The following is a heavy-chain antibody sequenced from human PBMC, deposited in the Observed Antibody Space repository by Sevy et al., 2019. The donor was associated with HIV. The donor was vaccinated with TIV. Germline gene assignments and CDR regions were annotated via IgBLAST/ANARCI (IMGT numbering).Heavy chain of an antibody. CDR3: ARDSARVIVPTAGFDS. CDR1: GFTFNDYA. J-gene: IGHJ5*01. D-gene: IGHD1-1*01. V-gene: IGHV3-23*01. Sequence: GGSLRLSCAASGFTFNDYAMTWVRQAPGKGLEWVSAINAGGDSTYYNESVKGRFSISRDNSKNTLFLQMNSLRAEDTALYFCARDSARVIVPTAGFDSWGQGTVVTVSS. CDR2: INAGGDST.